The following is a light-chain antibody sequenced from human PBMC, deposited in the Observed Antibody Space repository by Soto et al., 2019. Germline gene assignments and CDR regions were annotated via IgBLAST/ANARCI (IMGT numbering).Light chain of an antibody. CDR1: QSVSSY. CDR3: QQYAGSPLT. CDR2: GTS. V-gene: IGKV3-20*01. Sequence: EIVLTQSPATLSLSPGERATLSCRASQSVSSYLAWYQQKPGQAPRLLIYGTSSRATGIPDRFSGSGSGTDFTLTISRLEPEDFAVYYCQQYAGSPLTFGGGTRVEIK. J-gene: IGKJ4*01.